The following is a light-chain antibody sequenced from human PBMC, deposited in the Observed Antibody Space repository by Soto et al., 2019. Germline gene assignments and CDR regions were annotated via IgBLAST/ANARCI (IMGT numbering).Light chain of an antibody. Sequence: EIVLTQSPATLSLSPGERATLSCRASQSVSSYLAWYQQKPGQAPRLLIYDASNRATGIPARFSCSGSGTDFTLTISSLEPEDFAVYYCQQRSNWPREVTFGQGTRLEIK. CDR3: QQRSNWPREVT. V-gene: IGKV3-11*01. CDR2: DAS. J-gene: IGKJ5*01. CDR1: QSVSSY.